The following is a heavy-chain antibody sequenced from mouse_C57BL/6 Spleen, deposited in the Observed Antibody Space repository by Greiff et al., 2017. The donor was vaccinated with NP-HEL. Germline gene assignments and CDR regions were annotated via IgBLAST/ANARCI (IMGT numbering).Heavy chain of an antibody. CDR2: INPNNGGT. Sequence: VQLQQSGPELVKPGASVKMSCKASGYTFTDYNMHWVKQSHGKSLEWIGYINPNNGGTSYNQKFKGKATLTVNKSSSTAYMELRSLTSEDSAVYYCARGALGLLAWFAYWGQGTLVTVSA. J-gene: IGHJ3*01. D-gene: IGHD2-3*01. CDR1: GYTFTDYN. CDR3: ARGALGLLAWFAY. V-gene: IGHV1-22*01.